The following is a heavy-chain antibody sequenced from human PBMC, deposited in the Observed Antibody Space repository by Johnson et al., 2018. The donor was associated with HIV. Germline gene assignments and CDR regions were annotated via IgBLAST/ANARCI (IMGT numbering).Heavy chain of an antibody. Sequence: QVQLVESGGGLVQPGGSLRLSCVASGFTFSSYAMHWVRQAPGKGLEWVAVISYDGSNKYYADSVKGRFTISRDNSKNTLYLQMNSLRAEDTAVYYCAKDQYGQWLAHAFDIWGQGTMVTVSS. CDR1: GFTFSSYA. V-gene: IGHV3-30-3*01. CDR3: AKDQYGQWLAHAFDI. D-gene: IGHD6-19*01. J-gene: IGHJ3*02. CDR2: ISYDGSNK.